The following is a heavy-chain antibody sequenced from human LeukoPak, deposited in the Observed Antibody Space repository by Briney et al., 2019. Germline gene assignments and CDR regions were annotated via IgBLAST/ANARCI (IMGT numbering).Heavy chain of an antibody. CDR2: IWYDGNNK. Sequence: GGSLRLSCAASGFTFSSYGMHWVRQAPGKGLEWVAVIWYDGNNKYYADSMKGRFTISRDNSKNTLYLQMNSLRAEDTAVYYCARDSQYYDIWTPQTNFDYWGQGTLVTVSS. CDR1: GFTFSSYG. CDR3: ARDSQYYDIWTPQTNFDY. V-gene: IGHV3-33*01. J-gene: IGHJ4*02. D-gene: IGHD3-9*01.